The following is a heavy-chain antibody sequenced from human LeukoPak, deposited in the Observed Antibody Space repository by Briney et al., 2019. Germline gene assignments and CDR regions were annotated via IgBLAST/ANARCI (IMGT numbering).Heavy chain of an antibody. CDR1: GFTFSSYG. D-gene: IGHD1-7*01. Sequence: TGGSLRLSCAASGFTFSSYGMSWVRQAPGKGLEWVANIKQDGSEKYYVDSVKGRFTISRDNAKNSLYLQVNSLRAEDTAVYYCAREITGTPFDYWGQGTLVTVSS. CDR3: AREITGTPFDY. V-gene: IGHV3-7*01. J-gene: IGHJ4*02. CDR2: IKQDGSEK.